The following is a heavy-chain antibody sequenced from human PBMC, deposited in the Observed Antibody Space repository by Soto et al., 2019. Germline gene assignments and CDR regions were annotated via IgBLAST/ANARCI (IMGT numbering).Heavy chain of an antibody. D-gene: IGHD6-13*01. CDR3: ARNLRYSSSTPALGYYMDV. J-gene: IGHJ6*03. V-gene: IGHV4-39*01. CDR1: GGSISSSSYY. Sequence: SETLSLTCTVSGGSISSSSYYWGWIRQPPGKGLEWIGSIYYSGSTYYNPSLKSRVTISVDTSKNQFSLKLSSVTAADTAVYYCARNLRYSSSTPALGYYMDVWGKGTTVTVSS. CDR2: IYYSGST.